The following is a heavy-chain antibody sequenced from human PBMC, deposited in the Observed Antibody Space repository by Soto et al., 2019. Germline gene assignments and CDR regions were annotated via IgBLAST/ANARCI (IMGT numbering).Heavy chain of an antibody. CDR1: GYTFTSYD. D-gene: IGHD3-3*01. Sequence: ASVKVSCKASGYTFTSYDINWVRQATGQGLEWMGWMNPNSGNTGYAQKFQGRVTMTRNTSISTAYIELSSLRSEDTAVYYCARDYPGYDFWSGYYLYYYYGMDVWG. J-gene: IGHJ6*02. V-gene: IGHV1-8*01. CDR3: ARDYPGYDFWSGYYLYYYYGMDV. CDR2: MNPNSGNT.